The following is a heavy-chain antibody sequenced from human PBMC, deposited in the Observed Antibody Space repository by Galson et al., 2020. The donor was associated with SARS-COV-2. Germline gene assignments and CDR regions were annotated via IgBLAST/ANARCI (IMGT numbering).Heavy chain of an antibody. J-gene: IGHJ4*02. CDR2: VSDSGGST. D-gene: IGHD3-10*01. CDR1: GFTFSNYA. V-gene: IGHV3-23*01. Sequence: GGSLRLSCAASGFTFSNYAMNWVRKAPGTGLEWISTVSDSGGSTYYADSVKGRFTIPRDNSKNALFLHMNSRRAEDTAVYYCAKPYFYGSGSLIDGGQGTLVTVSS. CDR3: AKPYFYGSGSLID.